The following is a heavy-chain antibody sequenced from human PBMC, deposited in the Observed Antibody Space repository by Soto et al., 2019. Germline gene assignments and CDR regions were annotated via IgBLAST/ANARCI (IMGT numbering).Heavy chain of an antibody. Sequence: GGSLRLSCAASGFTFRNNVLSWVRQAPGKGLDWVSGITGSGRDTYYADSVKGRFTISRDNSKNTLYLQMNSLRAEDTAVYYCAKGSGAGRDYYYYGMDVWGQGTTVTVSS. D-gene: IGHD3-10*01. CDR2: ITGSGRDT. CDR3: AKGSGAGRDYYYYGMDV. CDR1: GFTFRNNV. V-gene: IGHV3-23*01. J-gene: IGHJ6*02.